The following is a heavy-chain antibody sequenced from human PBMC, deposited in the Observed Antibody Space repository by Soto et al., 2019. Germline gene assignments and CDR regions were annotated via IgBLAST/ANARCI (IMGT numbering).Heavy chain of an antibody. CDR1: GFAFSSYG. Sequence: QVQLVESGGGVVQPGGSLRLSCAAAGFAFSSYGMHWVRQAPGKGLEWVAVVRYDGINKYYADSVKGRFTISRDNSKSMVYLQMNSLRPDDTAVYYCAKLPNCGGDCYFDYWCQGTLVTVSS. D-gene: IGHD2-21*02. V-gene: IGHV3-30*02. J-gene: IGHJ4*02. CDR2: VRYDGINK. CDR3: AKLPNCGGDCYFDY.